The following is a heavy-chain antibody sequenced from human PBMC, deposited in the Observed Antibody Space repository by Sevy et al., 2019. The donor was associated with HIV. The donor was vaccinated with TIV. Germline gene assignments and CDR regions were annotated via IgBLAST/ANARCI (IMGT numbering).Heavy chain of an antibody. D-gene: IGHD3-10*01. CDR3: ARQRDYYGSGSYYNVLDY. CDR2: IYYSGST. J-gene: IGHJ4*02. CDR1: GGSISSSSYY. Sequence: SETLSLTCTVSGGSISSSSYYWGWIRQPPWKGLEWIGSIYYSGSTYYNPSLKSRVTISVDTSKNQFSLKLSSVTAADTAVYYCARQRDYYGSGSYYNVLDYWGQGTLVTVSS. V-gene: IGHV4-39*01.